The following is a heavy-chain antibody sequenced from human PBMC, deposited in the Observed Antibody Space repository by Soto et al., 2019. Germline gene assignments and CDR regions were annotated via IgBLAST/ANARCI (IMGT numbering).Heavy chain of an antibody. CDR2: INPNSGGT. J-gene: IGHJ4*02. D-gene: IGHD5-12*01. V-gene: IGHV1-2*02. CDR3: ARELDIVATPDPYYFDY. Sequence: ASVKVSCKASGYTFTSYGFSWVRQAPGQGLEWMGWINPNSGGTNYAQKFQGRVTMTRDTSISTAYMELSRLRSDDTAVYYCARELDIVATPDPYYFDYWGQGTLVTVSS. CDR1: GYTFTSYG.